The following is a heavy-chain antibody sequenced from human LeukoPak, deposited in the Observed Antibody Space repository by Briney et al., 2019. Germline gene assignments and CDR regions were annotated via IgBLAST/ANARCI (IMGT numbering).Heavy chain of an antibody. D-gene: IGHD3-10*01. V-gene: IGHV1-18*01. CDR1: GYTFTSYG. Sequence: ASVKVSCKASGYTFTSYGISWVRQAPGQGLEWMGWLSAYNGNTNYAQKLQGRVTMTTDASTSTAYMALRSLRSDDTAVYYCATYGSGSYPAFYWGQGTLVTVSS. CDR2: LSAYNGNT. J-gene: IGHJ4*02. CDR3: ATYGSGSYPAFY.